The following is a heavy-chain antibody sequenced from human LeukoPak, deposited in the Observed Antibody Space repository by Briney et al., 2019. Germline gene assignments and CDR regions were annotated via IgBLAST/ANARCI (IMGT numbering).Heavy chain of an antibody. CDR2: IIPILGIA. V-gene: IGHV1-69*04. D-gene: IGHD3-3*01. J-gene: IGHJ4*02. Sequence: ASVKVSCKASGYTFTCYYMHWVRQAPGQGLEWMGRIIPILGIANYAQKFQGRVTITADKSTSTDYMELSSLRSEDTAVYYCARDRTLTIFGVVTSYFDYWGQGTLVTVSS. CDR3: ARDRTLTIFGVVTSYFDY. CDR1: GYTFTCYY.